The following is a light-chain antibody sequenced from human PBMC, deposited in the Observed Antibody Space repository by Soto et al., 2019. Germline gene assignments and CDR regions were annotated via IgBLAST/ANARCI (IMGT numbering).Light chain of an antibody. CDR1: SGYSNYK. CDR2: VGTGGIVG. Sequence: QAVVTQPPSASASLGASVTLTCTLSSGYSNYKVDWYQQRPGKGPRFVMRVGTGGIVGSKGDGIPDRFSVLGSGLNRYLTIKNIQEEDESDYHCGADHGSGSNFVSHVVFGGGTKLTVL. V-gene: IGLV9-49*01. CDR3: GADHGSGSNFVSHVV. J-gene: IGLJ2*01.